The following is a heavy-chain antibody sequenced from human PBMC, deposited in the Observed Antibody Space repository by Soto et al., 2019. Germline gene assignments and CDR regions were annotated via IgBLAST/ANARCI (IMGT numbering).Heavy chain of an antibody. V-gene: IGHV1-8*01. J-gene: IGHJ6*02. CDR3: ARVLEQLDYSYYYGMAV. CDR2: MNPNSGNT. D-gene: IGHD6-6*01. Sequence: QVQLVQSGAEVKKPGASVKVSCKASGYTFTSYDINWVRQATGQGLEWMGWMNPNSGNTGYAQKFQGRVTMTRNTSIRTAYMELSSLRSEDTAVYYCARVLEQLDYSYYYGMAVWGQGNTVTVSS. CDR1: GYTFTSYD.